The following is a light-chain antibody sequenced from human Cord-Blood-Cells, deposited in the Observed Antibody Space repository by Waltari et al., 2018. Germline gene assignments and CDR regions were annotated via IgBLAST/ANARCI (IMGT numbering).Light chain of an antibody. V-gene: IGKV1-33*01. CDR1: QDISNY. J-gene: IGKJ4*01. Sequence: DIQMTQSPSSLSASVGDRVTITCQASQDISNYLNWHQQKAGQAPRLLIYDASNLETGVPSRFSGSVSGTDFTFTISSLQPEDIATYYCQQYDNLSLTFGGGTKVEIK. CDR3: QQYDNLSLT. CDR2: DAS.